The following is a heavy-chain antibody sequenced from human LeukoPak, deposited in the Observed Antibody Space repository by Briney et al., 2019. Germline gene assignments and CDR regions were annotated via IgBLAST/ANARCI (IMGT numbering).Heavy chain of an antibody. V-gene: IGHV6-1*01. CDR2: IYYRSKWYN. CDR3: ARVPRIAVAGTGGFDP. J-gene: IGHJ5*02. CDR1: GDSVSSNSAA. D-gene: IGHD6-19*01. Sequence: SQTLSLTCAISGDSVSSNSAAWNWIRQSPSRGLEWLGRIYYRSKWYNDYAVSVKSRITINPDTSKNQFSLQLNSVTPEDTAVYYCARVPRIAVAGTGGFDPWGQGTLVTVSS.